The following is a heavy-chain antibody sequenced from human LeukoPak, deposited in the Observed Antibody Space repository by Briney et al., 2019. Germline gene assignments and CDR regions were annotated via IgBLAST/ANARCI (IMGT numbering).Heavy chain of an antibody. V-gene: IGHV3-23*01. CDR1: GFTFSSYA. Sequence: GGSLRLSCAASGFTFSSYAMSWVRQAPGKGLEWVSVISGSGGSTYYADSVKGRFTISRDNSKNTLCLQMNSLRAEDTAVYNCAKGGDPTYHYYGMDVWGQGTTVTVSS. J-gene: IGHJ6*02. CDR2: ISGSGGST. CDR3: AKGGDPTYHYYGMDV. D-gene: IGHD2-21*02.